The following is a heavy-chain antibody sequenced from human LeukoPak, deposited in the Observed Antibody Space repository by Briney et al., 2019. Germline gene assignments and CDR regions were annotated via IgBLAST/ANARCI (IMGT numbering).Heavy chain of an antibody. CDR3: ARVRGYYDSSGYDY. Sequence: SETLSLTCIVSGASISSYYWSWIRQPPGKGLEWIGYTYYSGSTNYNPALKSRVTISEDTSKNQISLKLSSVTAADTAVYYCARVRGYYDSSGYDYWGQGTLVTVSS. V-gene: IGHV4-59*01. CDR2: TYYSGST. J-gene: IGHJ4*02. CDR1: GASISSYY. D-gene: IGHD3-22*01.